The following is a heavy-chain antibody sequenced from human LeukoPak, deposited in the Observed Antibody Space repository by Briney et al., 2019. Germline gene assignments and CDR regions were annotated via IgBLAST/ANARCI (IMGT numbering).Heavy chain of an antibody. CDR2: ISAYNGST. CDR1: GYTFTSYG. Sequence: ASVKVSCKASGYTFTSYGISWVRQAPGQGLEWMGWISAYNGSTNYAQKLQGRVTMTEDTSTDTAYMELSSLRSEDTAVYYCATVDTAMAPSPWGQGTLVTVSS. J-gene: IGHJ5*02. V-gene: IGHV1-18*01. D-gene: IGHD5-18*01. CDR3: ATVDTAMAPSP.